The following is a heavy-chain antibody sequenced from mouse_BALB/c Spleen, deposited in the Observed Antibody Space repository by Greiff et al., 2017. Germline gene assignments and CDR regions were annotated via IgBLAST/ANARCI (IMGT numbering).Heavy chain of an antibody. D-gene: IGHD1-1*01. CDR1: GYSITSGYY. J-gene: IGHJ2*01. CDR2: ISYDGSN. Sequence: EVKLMESGPGLVKPSQSLSLTCSVTGYSITSGYYWNWIRQFPGNKLEWMGYISYDGSNNYNPSLKNRISITRDTSKNQFFLKLNSVTTEDTATYYCARDPYEENYFDYWGQGTTLTVSS. V-gene: IGHV3-6*02. CDR3: ARDPYEENYFDY.